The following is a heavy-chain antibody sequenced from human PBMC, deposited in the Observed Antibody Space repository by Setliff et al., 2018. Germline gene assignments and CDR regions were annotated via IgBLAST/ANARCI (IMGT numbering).Heavy chain of an antibody. V-gene: IGHV1-46*01. D-gene: IGHD3-3*01. J-gene: IGHJ4*01. Sequence: GASVKVSCKASGYTFTSYYMHWVRQAPGQGLEWMGIINPSGGGTSYAQKFQGRVTMTRDTSTSTVYMELSSLRSEDTAVYYCARRMWELRSGYYRPFGFWGQGTLVTVSS. CDR2: INPSGGGT. CDR1: GYTFTSYY. CDR3: ARRMWELRSGYYRPFGF.